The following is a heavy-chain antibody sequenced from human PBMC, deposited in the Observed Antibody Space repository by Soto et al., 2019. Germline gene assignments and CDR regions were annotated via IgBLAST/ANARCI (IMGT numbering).Heavy chain of an antibody. CDR1: GGNFNTYA. V-gene: IGHV1-69*13. J-gene: IGHJ4*02. CDR2: IIPMFDIK. D-gene: IGHD3-10*01. Sequence: GPSVKVSCKTSGGNFNTYALTWVRQAPGQGLEWIGGIIPMFDIKNVAQRFQGRVTLNADDSMTTAYMEMTSLRSDDTAVYYCAKEAGDHWGQGTLVTVSS. CDR3: AKEAGDH.